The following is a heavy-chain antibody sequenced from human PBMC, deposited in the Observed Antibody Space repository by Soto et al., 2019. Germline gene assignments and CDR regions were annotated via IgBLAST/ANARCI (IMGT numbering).Heavy chain of an antibody. V-gene: IGHV3-11*01. CDR3: AREMSGNYCAFDL. J-gene: IGHJ3*01. CDR1: GFTFSDHY. Sequence: QVQLVESGGDLVKPGGSLRLSCAASGFTFSDHYMSWIRQAPGKGLEWISYMTPSGSSSSYADSVKGRFTISRDNAKNALDQQTNSLRGDDTAGYDWAREMSGNYCAFDLWGQGTRVTVSS. CDR2: MTPSGSSS. D-gene: IGHD1-26*01.